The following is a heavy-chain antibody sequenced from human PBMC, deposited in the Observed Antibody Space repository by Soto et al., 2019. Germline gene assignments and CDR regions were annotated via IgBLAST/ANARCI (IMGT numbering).Heavy chain of an antibody. CDR3: AADMDPYSSKLEIVH. J-gene: IGHJ4*02. CDR2: IVVGSGNT. D-gene: IGHD6-13*01. CDR1: GFTFTSSA. Sequence: ASVKVSCKASGFTFTSSAMQWVRQARGQRLEWIGWIVVGSGNTNYAQKFQERVTITRDMSTSTAYMELSSLRSEDTAVYYCAADMDPYSSKLEIVHWGQGTLVTVSS. V-gene: IGHV1-58*02.